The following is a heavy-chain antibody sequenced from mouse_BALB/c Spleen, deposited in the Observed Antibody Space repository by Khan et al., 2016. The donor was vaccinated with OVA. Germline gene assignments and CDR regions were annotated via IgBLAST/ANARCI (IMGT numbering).Heavy chain of an antibody. CDR1: GYSFTSYW. V-gene: IGHV1-5*01. CDR3: TRSYDAYYFDD. CDR2: IYPGNSET. J-gene: IGHJ2*01. D-gene: IGHD2-3*01. Sequence: EVQLQQSGTVLARPGASVKMSCKASGYSFTSYWMHWVQQRPGQGLEWIGAIYPGNSETRYNQKFRGKAKLTTVTSAITADLELVSLTNEDSAVFYCTRSYDAYYFDDWGQGTTLTISS.